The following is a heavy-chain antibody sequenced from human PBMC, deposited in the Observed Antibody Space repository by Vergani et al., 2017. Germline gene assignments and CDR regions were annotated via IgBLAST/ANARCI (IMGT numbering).Heavy chain of an antibody. CDR3: ARGGSRGIVVVITDFDY. D-gene: IGHD3-22*01. Sequence: QVQLVESGGGVVQPGRSLRLSCAASGFTFSSYAMHWVRQAPGKGLEWVAVISYDGSNKYYADSVKGRFTISRDNSKNTLYLQMNSLRAEDTAVYYCARGGSRGIVVVITDFDYWGQGTLVTVSS. CDR1: GFTFSSYA. J-gene: IGHJ4*02. V-gene: IGHV3-30-3*01. CDR2: ISYDGSNK.